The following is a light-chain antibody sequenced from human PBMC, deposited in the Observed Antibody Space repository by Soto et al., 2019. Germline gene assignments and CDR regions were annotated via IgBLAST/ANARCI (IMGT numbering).Light chain of an antibody. CDR1: QSVSSSY. V-gene: IGKV3-20*01. CDR3: QQYGSSPRT. J-gene: IGKJ1*01. CDR2: GTS. Sequence: EIVLTQSPGTLSLSPGERATLSCRASQSVSSSYLAWYQQKPNQAPRLLIYGTSSRATGIPVRFSGIGSGTDFTLTIIRLEPEDFAVYYCQQYGSSPRTFGQGTKVDIK.